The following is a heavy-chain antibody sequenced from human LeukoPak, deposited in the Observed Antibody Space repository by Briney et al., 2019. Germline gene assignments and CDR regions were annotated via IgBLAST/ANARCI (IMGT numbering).Heavy chain of an antibody. V-gene: IGHV3-30*02. D-gene: IGHD7-27*01. J-gene: IGHJ4*02. Sequence: GGXXRLSCAASGFTFSNYAIHWVRQAPGKGLEWVASIRFNGNFYADYVKGRFTISRDNSKSTVSLQMDTLRTEDTALYYCARENWDFDFWGQGTLVTVSS. CDR3: ARENWDFDF. CDR2: IRFNGN. CDR1: GFTFSNYA.